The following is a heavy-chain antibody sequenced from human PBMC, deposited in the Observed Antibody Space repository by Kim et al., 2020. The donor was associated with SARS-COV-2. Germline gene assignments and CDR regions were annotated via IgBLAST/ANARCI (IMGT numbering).Heavy chain of an antibody. D-gene: IGHD5-18*01. V-gene: IGHV3-74*01. J-gene: IGHJ4*02. Sequence: GGSLRLSCAASGFTFSRYWMHWVRQAPGKGLVWVSRLNTDGSTTTYADSVKGRFTISRDNAENTVYLQMSSLRAEDTAVYYCARGGDETAMAHEYWGLGTLVTVSA. CDR3: ARGGDETAMAHEY. CDR1: GFTFSRYW. CDR2: LNTDGSTT.